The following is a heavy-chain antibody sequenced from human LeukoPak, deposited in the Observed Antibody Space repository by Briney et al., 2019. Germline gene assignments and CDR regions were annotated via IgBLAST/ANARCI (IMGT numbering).Heavy chain of an antibody. CDR3: AKAASSSWPSYYYGMDV. J-gene: IGHJ6*02. D-gene: IGHD6-13*01. Sequence: GGSLRLSCAASGFIFSSYSMSWVRQAPGKGLEWVTVITGSGGNTYYADSVKGRFTISKDNSKNTVYLQMSSLRVDDTAVYYCAKAASSSWPSYYYGMDVWGQGTTVTVSS. V-gene: IGHV3-23*01. CDR2: ITGSGGNT. CDR1: GFIFSSYS.